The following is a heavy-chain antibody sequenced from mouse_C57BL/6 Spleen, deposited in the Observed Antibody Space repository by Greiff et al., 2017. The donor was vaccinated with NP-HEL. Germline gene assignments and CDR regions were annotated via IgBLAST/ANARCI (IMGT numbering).Heavy chain of an antibody. V-gene: IGHV14-2*01. CDR3: AHYYGSSYWFAY. J-gene: IGHJ3*01. D-gene: IGHD1-1*01. CDR2: IDPEDGET. Sequence: DVKLQESGAELVKPGASVKLSCTASGFNIKDYYMHWVKQRTEQGLEWIGRIDPEDGETKYAQKFQGKATITADTSSNTAYLQLSSLTSEDTAVYYCAHYYGSSYWFAYWGQGTLVTVSA. CDR1: GFNIKDYY.